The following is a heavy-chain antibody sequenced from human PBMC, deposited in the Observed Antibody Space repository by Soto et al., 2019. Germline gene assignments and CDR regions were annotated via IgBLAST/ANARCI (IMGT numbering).Heavy chain of an antibody. V-gene: IGHV3-15*01. CDR3: TTDGTVGNCSGGSCYRWFDP. Sequence: EVQLVESGGGLVKPGGSLRLSCAASGFTFGNAWMSWVRQAPGKGLEWVGRIKSKTDGGTTDYAAPVKGRFTISRDDSKNTLYLQMNSLTTEDTAVYYCTTDGTVGNCSGGSCYRWFDPWGQGTLVPVSS. J-gene: IGHJ5*02. CDR2: IKSKTDGGTT. D-gene: IGHD2-15*01. CDR1: GFTFGNAW.